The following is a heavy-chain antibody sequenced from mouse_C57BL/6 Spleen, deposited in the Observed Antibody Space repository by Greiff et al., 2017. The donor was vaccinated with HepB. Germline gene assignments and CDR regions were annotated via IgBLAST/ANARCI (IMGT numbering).Heavy chain of an antibody. CDR1: GYSFTSYY. Sequence: VQRVESGPELVKPGASVKISCKASGYSFTSYYIHWVKQRPGQGLEWIGWIYPGSGNTKYNEKFKGKATLTADTSSSTAYMQLSSLTSEDSAVYYCASYDGYPLFDYWGQGTTLTVSS. V-gene: IGHV1-66*01. CDR2: IYPGSGNT. CDR3: ASYDGYPLFDY. J-gene: IGHJ2*01. D-gene: IGHD2-3*01.